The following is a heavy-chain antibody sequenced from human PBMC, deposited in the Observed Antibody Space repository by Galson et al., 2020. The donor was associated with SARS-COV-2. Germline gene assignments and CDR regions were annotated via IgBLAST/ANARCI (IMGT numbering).Heavy chain of an antibody. D-gene: IGHD6-19*01. CDR1: GFTFSNAW. CDR2: IKSKTGGGTT. CDR3: NTDGTTARGWYDYYYYYGMDV. J-gene: IGHJ6*02. V-gene: IGHV3-15*01. Sequence: GGSLRLSCAASGFTFSNAWMSWVRQAPGKGLEWVGRIKSKTGGGTTDSAAPVKGRFTISRDDSKNTLYLQMNSLKTEDTAGYYCNTDGTTARGWYDYYYYYGMDVWGQGTTVTVSS.